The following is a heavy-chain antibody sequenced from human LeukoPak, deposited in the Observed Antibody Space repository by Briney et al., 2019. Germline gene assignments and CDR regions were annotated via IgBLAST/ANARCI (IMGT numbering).Heavy chain of an antibody. D-gene: IGHD5-18*01. CDR1: GFIVGDHA. V-gene: IGHV3-49*04. CDR2: IRSNAYRRTT. CDR3: SRGPIELWVHNGMDV. Sequence: GGSLRLSCTGSGFIVGDHAMRWVRQAPGQGLEWVGFIRSNAYRRTTEYAASVKGTFPISRDDPNNIAYLQMNSLKTEDTAVYYCSRGPIELWVHNGMDVWGQGTTVTVSS. J-gene: IGHJ6*02.